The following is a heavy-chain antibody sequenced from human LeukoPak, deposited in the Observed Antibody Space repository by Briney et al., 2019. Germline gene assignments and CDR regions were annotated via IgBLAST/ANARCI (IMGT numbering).Heavy chain of an antibody. J-gene: IGHJ4*02. V-gene: IGHV3-30*14. CDR3: ARDHRGSGTEFDF. CDR2: ISYDGSNE. CDR1: GFSFSRNA. D-gene: IGHD3-10*01. Sequence: GGSLRLSCAASGFSFSRNAMHWVRQAPGKGLEWAAGISYDGSNEYYADSVKGRFTISRDNSKNTLYLQMNGLRAEDTAVYYCARDHRGSGTEFDFWGQGTLVTVSS.